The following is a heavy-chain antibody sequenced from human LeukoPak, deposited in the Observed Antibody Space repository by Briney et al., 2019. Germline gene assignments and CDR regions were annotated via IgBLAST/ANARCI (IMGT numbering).Heavy chain of an antibody. CDR1: GFTFSSYA. CDR3: AKDSGGFDY. D-gene: IGHD3-16*01. CDR2: ISGSGDNT. Sequence: GGSLRLSCAASGFTFSSYAMSWVRQVPGKGLEWVSVISGSGDNTYYADSVKGRFTISRDNSKNMLYLQMNSLRAEDTAVYYCAKDSGGFDYWGQGTLVTVSS. V-gene: IGHV3-23*01. J-gene: IGHJ4*01.